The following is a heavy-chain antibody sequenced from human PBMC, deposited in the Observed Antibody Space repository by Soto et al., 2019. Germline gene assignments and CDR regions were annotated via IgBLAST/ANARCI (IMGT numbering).Heavy chain of an antibody. Sequence: SETLSLTCTVSGVSISSSSYYWGWIRQPPGKGLEWIGSIYYSGSTYYNPSLKSRVTISVDTSKNQFSLKLSSVTAADTAVYYCARHAVGKQLAPLNLRPPPSDYWGQGTLVTVSS. CDR1: GVSISSSSYY. V-gene: IGHV4-39*01. D-gene: IGHD6-6*01. J-gene: IGHJ4*02. CDR2: IYYSGST. CDR3: ARHAVGKQLAPLNLRPPPSDY.